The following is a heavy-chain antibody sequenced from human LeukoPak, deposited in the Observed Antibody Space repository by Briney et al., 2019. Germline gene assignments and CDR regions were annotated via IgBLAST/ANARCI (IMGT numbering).Heavy chain of an antibody. D-gene: IGHD2-15*01. Sequence: GGSLRLSCAASGFTFSSYAMHWVRQAPGKGLEWVAVILYNGSNKYYADSVKGRFTISRDNSKNTLYLQMNSLRVEDTAVYYCARAGGYCSGGSCYRGYSWFDPWGQGTLVTASS. CDR1: GFTFSSYA. CDR2: ILYNGSNK. J-gene: IGHJ5*02. V-gene: IGHV3-33*08. CDR3: ARAGGYCSGGSCYRGYSWFDP.